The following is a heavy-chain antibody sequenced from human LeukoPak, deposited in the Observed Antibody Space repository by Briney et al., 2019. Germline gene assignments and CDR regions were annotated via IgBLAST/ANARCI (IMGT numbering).Heavy chain of an antibody. V-gene: IGHV4-59*01. D-gene: IGHD3-22*01. CDR2: IDYSGST. CDR1: GGSISSYY. Sequence: SETLSLTCTVSGGSISSYYWSWIRQPPGKGLEWIGYIDYSGSTNYNPSLKSRVTISVDTSKNQFSLKLSSVTAADTAVYYCARGNVDSSGNHQFDYWGQGTLVTVSS. J-gene: IGHJ4*02. CDR3: ARGNVDSSGNHQFDY.